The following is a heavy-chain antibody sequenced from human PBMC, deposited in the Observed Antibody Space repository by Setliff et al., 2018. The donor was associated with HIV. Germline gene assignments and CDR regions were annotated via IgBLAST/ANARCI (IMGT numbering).Heavy chain of an antibody. CDR1: GYTFTSFA. V-gene: IGHV1-3*01. D-gene: IGHD1-26*01. CDR3: ARGYLISGTQKSYYMDV. Sequence: ASVKVSCKASGYTFTSFAMHWVRQAPGQRLEWMGWINVGNGDYAQKFQGRVTISADRSTSTAYMELSSLRSEDTAVYYCARGYLISGTQKSYYMDVWGKGTTVTVSS. CDR2: INVGNG. J-gene: IGHJ6*03.